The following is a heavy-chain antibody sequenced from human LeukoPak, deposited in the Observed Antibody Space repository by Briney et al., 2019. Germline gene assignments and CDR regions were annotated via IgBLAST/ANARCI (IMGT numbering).Heavy chain of an antibody. CDR2: IGGGGGGAT. J-gene: IGHJ4*02. CDR1: GFTFSGYA. CDR3: ARKGYFDSNGYYYFDY. D-gene: IGHD3-22*01. Sequence: GGSLRLSCAASGFTFSGYAMSWVRQAPGKGLEWVSAIGGGGGGATYYADSVKGRFTISRDNSKNTLHLQMDSLRAEDTAVYYCARKGYFDSNGYYYFDYWGQGALSPSPQ. V-gene: IGHV3-23*01.